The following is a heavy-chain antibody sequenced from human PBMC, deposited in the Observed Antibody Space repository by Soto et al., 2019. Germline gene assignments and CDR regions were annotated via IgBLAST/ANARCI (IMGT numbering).Heavy chain of an antibody. Sequence: QVQLVQSGAEVKKPGASVKVSCKASGYTFTAYYMHWVRQAPGQGLEWMGSINPNTGATEYAQRLQDRVTMTRDTSLSTAYMEVSRLKSDDTAVYYCVRDGITYYFDYWRQGTLVTVSS. V-gene: IGHV1-2*02. CDR1: GYTFTAYY. J-gene: IGHJ4*02. CDR3: VRDGITYYFDY. CDR2: INPNTGAT.